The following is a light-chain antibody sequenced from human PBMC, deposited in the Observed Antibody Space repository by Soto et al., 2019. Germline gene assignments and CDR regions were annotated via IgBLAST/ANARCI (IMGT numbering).Light chain of an antibody. V-gene: IGKV3-15*01. Sequence: EIVMTQSPATLSASPGERAALSCRASQSVSSNLAWYQQKPGQAPRLLIYGASTRATGIPARFSGSGSVTEFTLIISSLQSEDSAVYYCQQYNNRPPWTFGQGTKVEIK. CDR1: QSVSSN. J-gene: IGKJ1*01. CDR3: QQYNNRPPWT. CDR2: GAS.